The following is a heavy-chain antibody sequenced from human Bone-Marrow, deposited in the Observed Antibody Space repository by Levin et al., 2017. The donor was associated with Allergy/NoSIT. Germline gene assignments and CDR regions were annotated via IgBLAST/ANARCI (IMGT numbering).Heavy chain of an antibody. CDR2: ISYNGSNK. D-gene: IGHD3-9*01. Sequence: PGESLKISCAASGSTFTNYGMHWVRQAPGKGLEWVAVISYNGSNKYYADSVKGRFTISRDNSKNRVFLQMNRLRPEDTAVYYCAKADDILTGYYRMVDYWGQGTLVTVSS. V-gene: IGHV3-30*18. CDR1: GSTFTNYG. J-gene: IGHJ4*02. CDR3: AKADDILTGYYRMVDY.